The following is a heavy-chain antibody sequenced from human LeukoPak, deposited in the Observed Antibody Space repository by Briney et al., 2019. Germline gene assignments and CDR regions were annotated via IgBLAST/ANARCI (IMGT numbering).Heavy chain of an antibody. D-gene: IGHD3-10*01. CDR3: ARGAPYYYGSGRGFHDYYYYGMDV. CDR2: MNPNSGNT. J-gene: IGHJ6*02. V-gene: IGHV1-8*01. Sequence: GASVKVSCKASGYTFTSNDINWVRQATGQGLEWMGWMNPNSGNTGYAQKFQGRVAMTRNTSISTAYMELSSLRSEDTAVYYCARGAPYYYGSGRGFHDYYYYGMDVWGQGTTVTVSS. CDR1: GYTFTSND.